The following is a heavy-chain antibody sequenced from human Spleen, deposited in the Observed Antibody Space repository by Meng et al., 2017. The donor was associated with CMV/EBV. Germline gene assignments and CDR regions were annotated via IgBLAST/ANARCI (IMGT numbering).Heavy chain of an antibody. Sequence: SETLSLTCTVSGGSISSYYWSWIRQPPGKGLEWIGYISYSGSTNYNPSLKSRVTLSVDTSKNQFSLKLSSVTAADTAVYYCARGSGGNLWYFDLWGRATLVTVSS. J-gene: IGHJ2*01. D-gene: IGHD3-16*01. CDR2: ISYSGST. CDR3: ARGSGGNLWYFDL. V-gene: IGHV4-59*01. CDR1: GGSISSYY.